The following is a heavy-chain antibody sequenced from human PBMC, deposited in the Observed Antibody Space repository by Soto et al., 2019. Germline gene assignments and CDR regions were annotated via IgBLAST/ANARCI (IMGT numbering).Heavy chain of an antibody. J-gene: IGHJ3*02. CDR1: GLTFSGYA. D-gene: IGHD2-15*01. CDR3: AKSGPSQNIVVVVAATNSGAFDI. CDR2: ISGSGGST. Sequence: PGGSLRLSCAASGLTFSGYAMSWVRQAPGKGLEWVSAISGSGGSTYYADSVKGRFTISRDNSKNTLYLQMNSLRAEDTAVYYCAKSGPSQNIVVVVAATNSGAFDIWGQGTMVTVSS. V-gene: IGHV3-23*01.